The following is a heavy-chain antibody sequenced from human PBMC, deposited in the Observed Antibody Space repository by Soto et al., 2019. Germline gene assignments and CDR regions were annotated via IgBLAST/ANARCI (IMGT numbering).Heavy chain of an antibody. CDR1: GLTFRSYW. D-gene: IGHD3-10*01. CDR3: ARVPWFGELVLAFDI. J-gene: IGHJ3*02. CDR2: IWYDGSNK. Sequence: PGESLKISCAASGLTFRSYWMHWVRQAPGKGLEWVAVIWYDGSNKYYADSVKGRFTISRDNSKNTLYPQMNSLRAEDTAVYYCARVPWFGELVLAFDIWGQGTMVTVSS. V-gene: IGHV3-33*08.